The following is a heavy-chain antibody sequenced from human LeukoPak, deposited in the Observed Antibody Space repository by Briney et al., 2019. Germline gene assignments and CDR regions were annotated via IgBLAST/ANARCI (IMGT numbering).Heavy chain of an antibody. J-gene: IGHJ5*02. CDR3: ANATRGGYYDH. D-gene: IGHD3-22*01. CDR1: GFSFSSYD. V-gene: IGHV3-13*01. CDR2: IGTAGDT. Sequence: GGSLRLSCAASGFSFSSYDLHWVRQRKGESPEWVSAIGTAGDTYYPGSVKGRFTISRENAKNSLYLQMTSLEVGDTAVYYCANATRGGYYDHWGQGTLVTVSS.